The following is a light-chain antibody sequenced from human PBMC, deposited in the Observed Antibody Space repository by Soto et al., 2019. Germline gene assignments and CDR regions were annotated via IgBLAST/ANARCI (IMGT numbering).Light chain of an antibody. V-gene: IGLV2-11*01. Sequence: QSALTQPRSVSGSPGQSVTISCTGTSSDVGAYNYVSWYQQHPGKAPKLMIYDVNKRPSGVPDRFSGSKSGNTASLTISGLQAEDEADYYCCSYGGSYTFWVFGGGTKVTVL. CDR1: SSDVGAYNY. CDR2: DVN. CDR3: CSYGGSYTFWV. J-gene: IGLJ3*02.